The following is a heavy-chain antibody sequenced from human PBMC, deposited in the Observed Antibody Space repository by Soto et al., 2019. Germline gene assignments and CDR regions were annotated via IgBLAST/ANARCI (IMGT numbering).Heavy chain of an antibody. D-gene: IGHD4-17*01. CDR1: GFTFSSYA. V-gene: IGHV3-23*01. J-gene: IGHJ4*02. Sequence: GGSLRLSCAASGFTFSSYAMSWVRQAPGKGLEWVSAISGSGGSTYYADSVKGRFTISRDNSKNTLYLQMNSLRAEDTAVYYCAKDDYGDYEPGVYFDYWGQGTLVTVSS. CDR2: ISGSGGST. CDR3: AKDDYGDYEPGVYFDY.